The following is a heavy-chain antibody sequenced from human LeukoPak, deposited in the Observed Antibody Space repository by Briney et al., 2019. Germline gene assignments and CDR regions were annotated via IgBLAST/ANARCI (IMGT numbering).Heavy chain of an antibody. CDR1: GGSISSSSYY. V-gene: IGHV4-39*01. D-gene: IGHD3-3*01. Sequence: SETLSLTCTVSGGSISSSSYYWGWIRQPPGKGLEWIGSIYYSGSTYYNPSLKSRVTISVDTSKNQFSLKLSSVTAADTAVYYCARATAYDFWSGYYNPTPGYYFDYWGQGTLVTVSS. CDR3: ARATAYDFWSGYYNPTPGYYFDY. CDR2: IYYSGST. J-gene: IGHJ4*02.